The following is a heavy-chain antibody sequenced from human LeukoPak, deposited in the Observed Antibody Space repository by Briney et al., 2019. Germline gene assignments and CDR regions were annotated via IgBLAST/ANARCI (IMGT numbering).Heavy chain of an antibody. V-gene: IGHV3-23*01. CDR1: GFTFSSYA. CDR2: ISGSGGST. Sequence: GGSLRLSCAASGFTFSSYAMSWVRQAPGKGLEWVSAISGSGGSTYYADSVKGRFTISRDNSKNTLYLQMNSLRAEDTAVHYCAKEVGATGAIYYGMDVRGQGTTVTVSS. D-gene: IGHD1-26*01. J-gene: IGHJ6*02. CDR3: AKEVGATGAIYYGMDV.